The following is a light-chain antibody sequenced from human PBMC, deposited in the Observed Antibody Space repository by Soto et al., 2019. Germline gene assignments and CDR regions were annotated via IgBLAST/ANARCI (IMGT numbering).Light chain of an antibody. J-gene: IGLJ1*01. CDR3: QSYDSSLSVLYV. CDR2: GNS. CDR1: SSNIGAGYD. V-gene: IGLV1-40*01. Sequence: QSVLTQPPSVSGAPGQRVTISCTGSSSNIGAGYDVHWYQQLPGTAPKLLIYGNSNRPSGDPDRFSGSKSGTSASLAITGLQAEDEADYYCQSYDSSLSVLYVFGTGTKVTVL.